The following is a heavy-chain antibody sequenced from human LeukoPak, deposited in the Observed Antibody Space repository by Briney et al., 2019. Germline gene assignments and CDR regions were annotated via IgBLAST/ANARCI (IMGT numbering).Heavy chain of an antibody. J-gene: IGHJ4*02. V-gene: IGHV3-23*01. CDR1: GFTFSSYA. Sequence: GGSLRLSCAASGFTFSSYAMSWVRQAPGKGLEWASAISGSGGSTYYADSVKGRFTISRDNSKNTLYLQMNSLRAEDTAVYYCARDGDGYNFGFDYWGQGTLVTVSS. CDR3: ARDGDGYNFGFDY. D-gene: IGHD5-24*01. CDR2: ISGSGGST.